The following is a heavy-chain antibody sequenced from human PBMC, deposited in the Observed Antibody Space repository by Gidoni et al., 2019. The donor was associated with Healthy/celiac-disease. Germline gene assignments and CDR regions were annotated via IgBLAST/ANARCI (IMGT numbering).Heavy chain of an antibody. CDR3: ARILPSLFRGVIIKRLGWFDP. CDR2: IYYSGST. V-gene: IGHV4-39*01. Sequence: QLQLQESGPGLVKPSETLSLTCTVSGGSIRSSSYYWGWIRQPPGKGLEWIGSIYYSGSTYYNPFPKSRVTISVDTSKNQFSLKLSSVTAADTAVYYCARILPSLFRGVIIKRLGWFDPWGQGTLVTVSS. D-gene: IGHD3-10*01. J-gene: IGHJ5*02. CDR1: GGSIRSSSYY.